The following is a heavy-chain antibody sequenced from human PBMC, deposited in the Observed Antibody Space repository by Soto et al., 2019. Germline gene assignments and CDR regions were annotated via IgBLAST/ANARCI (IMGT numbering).Heavy chain of an antibody. CDR1: GFTFSAYT. D-gene: IGHD6-19*01. V-gene: IGHV3-30-3*01. CDR3: AREWSSAVAAPGY. Sequence: QVQLVESGGRVVQPGRSLRLSCSASGFTFSAYTMHWVRQAPGKGLECVAAISNAGLNIHFADSVKGRFTISRDNSKNTVYLQMNSLRPEDTGVYYCAREWSSAVAAPGYWGQGTLVTVSS. CDR2: ISNAGLNI. J-gene: IGHJ4*02.